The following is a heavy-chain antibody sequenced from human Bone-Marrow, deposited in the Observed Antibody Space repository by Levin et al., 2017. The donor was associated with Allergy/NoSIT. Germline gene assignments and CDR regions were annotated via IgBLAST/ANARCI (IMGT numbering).Heavy chain of an antibody. CDR2: IWPADSDT. Sequence: ASVKVSCQASGYTFSKYWIGWVRQMPGKGLGWMGVIWPADSDTRYNPSFQGQFTIAFDKSITTAYLQWSSLKASENAIYYCARPLSSNWDAFDVWGQGTMVTVSS. J-gene: IGHJ3*01. D-gene: IGHD1-1*01. V-gene: IGHV5-51*01. CDR3: ARPLSSNWDAFDV. CDR1: GYTFSKYW.